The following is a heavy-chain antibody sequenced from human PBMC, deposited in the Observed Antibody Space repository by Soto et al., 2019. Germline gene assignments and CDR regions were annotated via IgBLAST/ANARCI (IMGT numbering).Heavy chain of an antibody. CDR2: TYYRSKWKT. J-gene: IGHJ3*02. Sequence: SQTLSLPCAISGDSVSSNSAAWNWVRQSPSRGLEWLGRTYYRSKWKTDYAVSVRGRITINPDTSNNQFSLQLNSVAPGDTAVYYCARGDVIDIWGRGTMVPVSS. CDR3: ARGDVIDI. V-gene: IGHV6-1*01. CDR1: GDSVSSNSAA.